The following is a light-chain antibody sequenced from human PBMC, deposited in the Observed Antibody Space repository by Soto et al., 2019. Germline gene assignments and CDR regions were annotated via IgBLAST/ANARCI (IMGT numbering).Light chain of an antibody. CDR3: SSYTSTSSLRYV. V-gene: IGLV2-14*03. CDR1: SSDVCAYNY. J-gene: IGLJ1*01. CDR2: DVS. Sequence: QSVLTQPASVSGSPVQSITISCTGTSSDVCAYNYVSWYQQHPGKAPKLMISDVSNRPSGVSNRFSGSKSGNTASLTISGLQPEDEADYYCSSYTSTSSLRYVFGTGTKVTVL.